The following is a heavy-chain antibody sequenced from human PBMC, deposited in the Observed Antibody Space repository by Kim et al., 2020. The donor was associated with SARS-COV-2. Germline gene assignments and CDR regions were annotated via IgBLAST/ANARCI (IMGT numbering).Heavy chain of an antibody. CDR1: GFTFSSYA. V-gene: IGHV3-23*01. D-gene: IGHD2-8*01. J-gene: IGHJ4*02. Sequence: GGSLRLSCAASGFTFSSYAMSWVRQAPGKGLEWVSAISGSGGSTYYADSVKGRFTISRDNSKNTLYLQMNSLRAEDTAVYYCAKSIYRCTNGVCYSTPDYWGQGTLVTVSS. CDR3: AKSIYRCTNGVCYSTPDY. CDR2: ISGSGGST.